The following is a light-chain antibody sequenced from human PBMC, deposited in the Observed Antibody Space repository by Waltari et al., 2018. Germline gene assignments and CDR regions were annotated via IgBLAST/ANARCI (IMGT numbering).Light chain of an antibody. CDR3: QHYGSPPGT. V-gene: IGKV3-20*01. CDR1: QTISNTY. J-gene: IGKJ1*01. Sequence: DIVLTQSPGTLSLSPGERATLSCRASQTISNTYLVWFQQKRGQAPRLIIYGASNRATGIPDRFSGSGSGTDFTLTISRLEPEDFAMYYCQHYGSPPGTFGQGTNVEIK. CDR2: GAS.